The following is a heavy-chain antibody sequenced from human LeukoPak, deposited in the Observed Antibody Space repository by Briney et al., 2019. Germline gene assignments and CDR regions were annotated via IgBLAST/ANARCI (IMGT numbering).Heavy chain of an antibody. CDR3: ARDKGYTTYDY. J-gene: IGHJ4*02. V-gene: IGHV3-7*01. Sequence: GGSLTLSCAASGFKFRTYWLSWVRQAPGKGLERVATMNQDGTEKYYLDSVRGRFTISRDNAKNSLYLQMNSLRAEDTAVYYCARDKGYTTYDYWGQGTLVTVSS. CDR2: MNQDGTEK. CDR1: GFKFRTYW. D-gene: IGHD5-24*01.